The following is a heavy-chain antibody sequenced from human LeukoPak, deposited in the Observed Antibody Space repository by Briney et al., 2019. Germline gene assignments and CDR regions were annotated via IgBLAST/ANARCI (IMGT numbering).Heavy chain of an antibody. CDR3: ATVRDIVVGGGPYYFDY. J-gene: IGHJ4*02. CDR1: GYAFTGYY. D-gene: IGHD2-15*01. Sequence: ASVKVSCKASGYAFTGYYIHWVRQAPGQGLEWMGWINPNSGGTNYAQKFQGRVTMTRDTSITTAYMELSGLKSDDTAVYYCATVRDIVVGGGPYYFDYWGQGTLVTVSS. V-gene: IGHV1-2*02. CDR2: INPNSGGT.